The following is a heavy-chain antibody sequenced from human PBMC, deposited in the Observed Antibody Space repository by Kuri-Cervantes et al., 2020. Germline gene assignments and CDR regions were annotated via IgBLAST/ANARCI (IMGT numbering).Heavy chain of an antibody. CDR3: AHRRPPTAGDWFDT. CDR1: GVSVSNNRMG. CDR2: IYWDDDK. D-gene: IGHD6-13*01. Sequence: SGPTLVKPTQTLTLTCSFSGVSVSNNRMGVGWIRQPPGKALEWLALIYWDDDKHYSPSLRSRLTITKDTSKNQVVLSMTNMDPVDTATYYCAHRRPPTAGDWFDTWGQGTLVTVSS. J-gene: IGHJ5*02. V-gene: IGHV2-5*02.